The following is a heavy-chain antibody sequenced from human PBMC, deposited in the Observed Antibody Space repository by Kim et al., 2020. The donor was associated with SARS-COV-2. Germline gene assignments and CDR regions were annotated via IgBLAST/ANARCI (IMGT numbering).Heavy chain of an antibody. CDR2: IYYSGNT. D-gene: IGHD3-22*01. V-gene: IGHV4-39*01. CDR3: ATVGLIVLLPTSANY. CDR1: GGSISGNNYY. J-gene: IGHJ6*01. Sequence: SETLSLTCTVSGGSISGNNYYWGWIRQPPGKGLEWIGSIYYSGNTYYSPSLKSRLTMSVDQSKNQFSLRLNSVTAADTAVYYCATVGLIVLLPTSANY.